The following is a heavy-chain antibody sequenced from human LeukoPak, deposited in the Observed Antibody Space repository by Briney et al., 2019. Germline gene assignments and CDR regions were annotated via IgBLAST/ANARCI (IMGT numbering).Heavy chain of an antibody. V-gene: IGHV4-59*08. CDR3: ATRGAYGDYLAK. CDR2: IYYSGST. CDR1: GGSISSYY. J-gene: IGHJ3*01. D-gene: IGHD4-17*01. Sequence: SETLSLTCTVSGGSISSYYWNWIRQPPGKGLEWIGYIYYSGSTNYNPSLKSRVTISVDTPKNQFSLKLSSVTAADTAVYYCATRGAYGDYLAKWGQGTMVTVSS.